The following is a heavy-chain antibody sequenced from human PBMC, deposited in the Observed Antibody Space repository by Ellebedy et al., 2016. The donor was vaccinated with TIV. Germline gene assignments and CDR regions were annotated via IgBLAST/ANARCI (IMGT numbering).Heavy chain of an antibody. V-gene: IGHV1-2*02. CDR1: GYTFTGYY. Sequence: ASVKVSCXASGYTFTGYYMHWVRQAPGQGLEWVGWISPNSGATNYAQMFQGRVTMTRDTSISTAYMELSGLRSDDTAVYYCARDLGGDSISLRPVDYWGQGTLVAVSS. J-gene: IGHJ4*02. CDR2: ISPNSGAT. CDR3: ARDLGGDSISLRPVDY. D-gene: IGHD1-26*01.